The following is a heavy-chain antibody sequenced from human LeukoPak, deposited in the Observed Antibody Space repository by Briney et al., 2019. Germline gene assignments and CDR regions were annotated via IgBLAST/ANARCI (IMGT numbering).Heavy chain of an antibody. Sequence: GGSLRLSCAASGFTFSSYGMLWVRQAPGKGLEWVAFIRYDGSNKYYADSVKGRFTISRDNSKNTLYLQMNSLRAEDTAVYYCAKSSYYYDSSGYYLDYWGQGTLVTVSS. CDR1: GFTFSSYG. D-gene: IGHD3-22*01. J-gene: IGHJ4*02. V-gene: IGHV3-30*02. CDR3: AKSSYYYDSSGYYLDY. CDR2: IRYDGSNK.